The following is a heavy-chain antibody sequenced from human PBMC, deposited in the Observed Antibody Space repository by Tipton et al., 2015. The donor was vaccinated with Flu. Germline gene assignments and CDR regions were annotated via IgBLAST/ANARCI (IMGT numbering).Heavy chain of an antibody. J-gene: IGHJ4*02. CDR1: GASVTTYS. CDR3: ARGSGSGTFMIFDF. CDR2: KGSRGFT. Sequence: TLSLTCNVSGASVTTYSWNWIRQSRGKGLEWIGRKGSRGFTNINPSLESRLAMSVDASKNQFLLRLTSVTAADTAVYYCARGSGSGTFMIFDFWGQGTLVTVSS. V-gene: IGHV4-4*07. D-gene: IGHD3-10*01.